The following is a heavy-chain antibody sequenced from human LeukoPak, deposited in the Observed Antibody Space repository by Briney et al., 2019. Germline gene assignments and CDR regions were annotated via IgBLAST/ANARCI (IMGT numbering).Heavy chain of an antibody. Sequence: PGGSLRLSCAASGFSFSIYSMNWVRQAPGKGLEWVSSISSTSGYITYSDSVKGRFTISRDNAKNSLFLQMNSLSAEDTALYYCTRTLAGSGKYGVDYWGQGTLVTVSS. J-gene: IGHJ4*02. V-gene: IGHV3-21*01. CDR2: ISSTSGYI. CDR3: TRTLAGSGKYGVDY. CDR1: GFSFSIYS. D-gene: IGHD6-13*01.